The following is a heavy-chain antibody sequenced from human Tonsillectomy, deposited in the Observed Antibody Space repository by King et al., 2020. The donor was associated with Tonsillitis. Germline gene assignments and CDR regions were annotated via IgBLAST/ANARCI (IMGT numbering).Heavy chain of an antibody. CDR3: ARDLVAVTGARWFDP. D-gene: IGHD6-19*01. CDR1: RFTFSNYA. V-gene: IGHV3-30*01. CDR2: ISYDGSNK. J-gene: IGHJ5*02. Sequence: VQLVESGGGVVQPGRSLRLSCAASRFTFSNYALHWVRQAPGKGLEWVAVISYDGSNKYYADSVKGRFTISRDNSKNTVYLQRNSLRTNDTAVYYCARDLVAVTGARWFDPWGQGTLVTVSS.